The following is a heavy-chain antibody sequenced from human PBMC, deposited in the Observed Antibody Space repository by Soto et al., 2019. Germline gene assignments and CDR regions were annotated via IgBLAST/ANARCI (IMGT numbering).Heavy chain of an antibody. V-gene: IGHV1-18*04. CDR2: ISAYNGNT. D-gene: IGHD6-13*01. CDR3: ARSQGLWQQLVQGGDY. CDR1: GYTFTSYG. J-gene: IGHJ4*02. Sequence: QVQLVQSGAEVKKPGASVKVSCKASGYTFTSYGISWVRQAPGQGLEWMGWISAYNGNTNYAQKLQGRVTMTTDTSTSTGYMGLRSLRSDDTAVYYCARSQGLWQQLVQGGDYWGQGTLVTVSS.